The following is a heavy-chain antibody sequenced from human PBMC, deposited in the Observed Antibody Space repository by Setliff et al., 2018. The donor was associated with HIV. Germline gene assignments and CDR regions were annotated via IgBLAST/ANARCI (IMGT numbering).Heavy chain of an antibody. D-gene: IGHD2-15*01. CDR3: AREGLLVTSVGGAYWYHGMDV. CDR2: ISAVRDMA. J-gene: IGHJ6*02. Sequence: ASVKVSCKASGYIFTGYGINWVRQAPGQGLEWMGWISAVRDMANYAEKFQGRVTITADRSTSTSYMELTGLRSEDTAVYYCAREGLLVTSVGGAYWYHGMDVWGQGTTVTV. V-gene: IGHV1-18*01. CDR1: GYIFTGYG.